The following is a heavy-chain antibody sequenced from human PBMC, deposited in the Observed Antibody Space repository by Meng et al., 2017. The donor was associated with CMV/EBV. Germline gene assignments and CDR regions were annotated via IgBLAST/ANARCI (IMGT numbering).Heavy chain of an antibody. CDR3: ARFPGRGGMDV. D-gene: IGHD3-10*01. CDR2: IYYSGST. J-gene: IGHJ6*02. Sequence: SETLSLTCTVSGGSISSYYWSWIRQPPGKGQEWIGYIYYSGSTNYNPSLKSRVTISVDTSKNQFSLKLSSVTAADTAVYYCARFPGRGGMDVWGQGTTVTVSS. CDR1: GGSISSYY. V-gene: IGHV4-59*01.